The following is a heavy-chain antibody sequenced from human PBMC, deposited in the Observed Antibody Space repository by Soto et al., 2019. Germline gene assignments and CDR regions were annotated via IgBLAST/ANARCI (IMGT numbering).Heavy chain of an antibody. Sequence: QVQLVESGGGVVQPGRSLRLSCSASGFIFGTYGMDWCRQAPGKGLEWVALISYDGNKEFYADSVKGRFTISRDNSRNTLYLHMNSLKPEDTAMYYCAKETATSVDYYYFYGLDVWGPGTTVSVSS. CDR1: GFIFGTYG. CDR2: ISYDGNKE. V-gene: IGHV3-30*18. CDR3: AKETATSVDYYYFYGLDV. J-gene: IGHJ6*02. D-gene: IGHD1-1*01.